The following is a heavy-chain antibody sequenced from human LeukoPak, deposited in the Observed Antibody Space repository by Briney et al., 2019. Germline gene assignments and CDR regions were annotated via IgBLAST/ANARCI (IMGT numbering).Heavy chain of an antibody. CDR1: GYTLTELS. CDR3: ARWASYYYYYGMDV. J-gene: IGHJ6*02. V-gene: IGHV1-8*01. Sequence: GASVKVSCKVSGYTLTELSMHWVRQATGQGLEWMGWMNPNSGNTGYAQKFQGRVTMTRNTSISTAYMELSSLRSEDTAVYYCARWASYYYYYGMDVWGQGTTVTVSS. CDR2: MNPNSGNT.